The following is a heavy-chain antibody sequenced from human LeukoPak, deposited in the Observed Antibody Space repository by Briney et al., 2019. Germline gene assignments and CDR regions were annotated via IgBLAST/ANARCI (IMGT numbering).Heavy chain of an antibody. CDR1: GGSFSGYY. CDR3: ARGRRLLGYCSSTSCSPYYYGMDV. Sequence: SETLSLTCAVYGGSFSGYYWSWIRQPPGKGLEWIGKINHSGSTNYNPSLKSRVTISVDTSKNQFSLKLSSVTAADTAVYYCARGRRLLGYCSSTSCSPYYYGMDVWGQGTTVTVSS. CDR2: INHSGST. V-gene: IGHV4-34*01. D-gene: IGHD2-2*01. J-gene: IGHJ6*02.